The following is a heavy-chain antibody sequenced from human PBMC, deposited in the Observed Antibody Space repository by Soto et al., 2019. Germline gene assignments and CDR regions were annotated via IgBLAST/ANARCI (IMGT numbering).Heavy chain of an antibody. CDR1: GFSISRSA. CDR2: IAYDGSNR. Sequence: QVQLVESGGGVVQPGRSLRLSCAASGFSISRSAMHWVRQAPGKGLEWVAVIAYDGSNRWYADSAKGRFTISRDNSKKTVYLEMSSLRGEDTAVYYCARDLQAGDDNVNWFAPWGQGTLVTVSS. V-gene: IGHV3-30*04. CDR3: ARDLQAGDDNVNWFAP. J-gene: IGHJ5*02. D-gene: IGHD1-1*01.